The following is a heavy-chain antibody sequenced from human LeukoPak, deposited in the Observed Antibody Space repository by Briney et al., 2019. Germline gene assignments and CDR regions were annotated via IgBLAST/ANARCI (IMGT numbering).Heavy chain of an antibody. Sequence: GGSLRLSCAVSGFTFSGFRMSWSRQAPGKGLEWVASINSDGSEGYYADVVKGRFTISRDNAKNSLYLQINSLRAEDTAVYYCARSSYSSSSSVWGQGTMVTVSS. CDR1: GFTFSGFR. J-gene: IGHJ3*01. CDR3: ARSSYSSSSSV. V-gene: IGHV3-7*03. CDR2: INSDGSEG. D-gene: IGHD6-6*01.